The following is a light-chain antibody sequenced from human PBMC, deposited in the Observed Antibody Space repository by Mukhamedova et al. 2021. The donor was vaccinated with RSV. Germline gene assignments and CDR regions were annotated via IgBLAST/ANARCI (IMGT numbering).Light chain of an antibody. Sequence: TTLIYEDTQRPSGVPDRFSGSIDRSSNSASLTISGLQIEDEAVYYCQSYETNNMVFGGGTRLTVL. CDR3: QSYETNNMV. V-gene: IGLV6-57*01. J-gene: IGLJ2*01. CDR2: EDT.